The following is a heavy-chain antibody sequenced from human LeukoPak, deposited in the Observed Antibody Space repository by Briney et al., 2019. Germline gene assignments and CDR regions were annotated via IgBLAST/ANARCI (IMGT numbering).Heavy chain of an antibody. CDR2: IYSGGST. V-gene: IGHV3-53*01. CDR3: ARVGGYSSGPDY. CDR1: GFTVSSNY. Sequence: GGSLRLFCAASGFTVSSNYMSWDRQAPGKGLEWVSVIYSGGSTYYADSVKGRFTISRDNSKNTLYLQMNSLRAEDTAVYYCARVGGYSSGPDYWGQGTLVTVSS. D-gene: IGHD6-19*01. J-gene: IGHJ4*02.